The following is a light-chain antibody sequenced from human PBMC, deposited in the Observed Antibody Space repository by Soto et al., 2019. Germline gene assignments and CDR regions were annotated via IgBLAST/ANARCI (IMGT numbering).Light chain of an antibody. V-gene: IGLV1-51*02. J-gene: IGLJ1*01. CDR3: GTWDSSLSVFV. Sequence: QSVLTQPPSVSAAPGQKVTFSCSGSSSNIGKNYVSWYQQVPGTAPKLLIYEDNKRRSGIPDRFSGSKSGTSATLGITGLQTGDEDDYYCGTWDSSLSVFVFGTGTKVTVL. CDR1: SSNIGKNY. CDR2: EDN.